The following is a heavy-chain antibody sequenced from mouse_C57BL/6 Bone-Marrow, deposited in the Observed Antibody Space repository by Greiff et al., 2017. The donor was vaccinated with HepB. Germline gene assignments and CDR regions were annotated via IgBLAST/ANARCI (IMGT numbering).Heavy chain of an antibody. V-gene: IGHV1-54*01. D-gene: IGHD2-5*01. Sequence: VQLQQSGAELVRPGTSVKVSCKASGYAFTNYLIEWVKQRPGQGLEWIGEINPGSGGTNYNEKFKGKATLTADKSSSTAYMQLSSLTSEDSAVYFCARRGYYSNYHWYFDVWGTGTTVTVSS. J-gene: IGHJ1*03. CDR2: INPGSGGT. CDR3: ARRGYYSNYHWYFDV. CDR1: GYAFTNYL.